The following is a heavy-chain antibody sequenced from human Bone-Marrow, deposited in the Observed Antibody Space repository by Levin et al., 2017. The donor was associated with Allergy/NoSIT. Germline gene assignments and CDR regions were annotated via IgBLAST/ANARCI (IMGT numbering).Heavy chain of an antibody. CDR3: AKGPDSGDAFDI. Sequence: QAGGSLRLSCAASGFTFSSYGMHWVRQAPGKGLEWVAVISYDGSNKYYADSVKGRFTISRDNSKNTLYLQMNSLRAEDTAVYYCAKGPDSGDAFDIWGQGTMVTVSS. J-gene: IGHJ3*02. D-gene: IGHD1-26*01. CDR2: ISYDGSNK. V-gene: IGHV3-30*18. CDR1: GFTFSSYG.